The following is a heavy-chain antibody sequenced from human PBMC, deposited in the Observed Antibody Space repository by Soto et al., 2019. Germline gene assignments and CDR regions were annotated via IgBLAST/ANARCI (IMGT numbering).Heavy chain of an antibody. Sequence: QVQLVQSGAEVKKPGASVKVSCKASGYTFTNSGFSWVRQAPVQGREWMGWIRAYNGNTKYAQKLQGRVTMTTDTSTRTAYMELRSLRSDDTAVYYCARDLGVGMEDYWGQGTPVTVSS. CDR2: IRAYNGNT. CDR1: GYTFTNSG. D-gene: IGHD3-10*01. J-gene: IGHJ4*02. CDR3: ARDLGVGMEDY. V-gene: IGHV1-18*01.